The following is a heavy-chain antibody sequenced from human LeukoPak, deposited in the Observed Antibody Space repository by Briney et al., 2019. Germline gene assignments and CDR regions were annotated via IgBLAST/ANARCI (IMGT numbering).Heavy chain of an antibody. Sequence: GESLRISRKGSGYSFTSYWISWVRQMPGKGLEWMGRIDPSDSYTNYSPSFQGHVTISADKSISTAYLQWSSLKASDTAMYYCARPIAAATPWFDPWGQGTLVTVSS. D-gene: IGHD6-13*01. CDR2: IDPSDSYT. CDR3: ARPIAAATPWFDP. CDR1: GYSFTSYW. J-gene: IGHJ5*02. V-gene: IGHV5-10-1*01.